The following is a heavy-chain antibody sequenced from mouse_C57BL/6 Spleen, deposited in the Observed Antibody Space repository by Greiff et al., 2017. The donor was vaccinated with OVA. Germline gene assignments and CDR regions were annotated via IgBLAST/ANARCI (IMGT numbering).Heavy chain of an antibody. CDR2: IYPRDGST. J-gene: IGHJ4*01. Sequence: QVQLQQSGPELVKPGASVKLSCKASGYTFTSYDINWVKQRPGQGLEWIGWIYPRDGSTKYNEKFKGKATLTVDTSSSTAYMELHSLTSEDSAVYFCARGGGAGTDYYAMDYWGQGTSVTVSS. V-gene: IGHV1-85*01. D-gene: IGHD4-1*01. CDR3: ARGGGAGTDYYAMDY. CDR1: GYTFTSYD.